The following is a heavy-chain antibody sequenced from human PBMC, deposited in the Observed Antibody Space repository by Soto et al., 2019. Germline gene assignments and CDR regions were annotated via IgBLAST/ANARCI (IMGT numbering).Heavy chain of an antibody. D-gene: IGHD2-2*01. V-gene: IGHV6-1*01. CDR2: TYYRSKWYN. Sequence: SPSRGLEWLGRTYYRSKWYNDYAVSVKSRITINPDTSKNQFSLQLNSVTPEDTAVYYCARGWYQLPHPLYYFDYWGQGTLVTVSS. J-gene: IGHJ4*02. CDR3: ARGWYQLPHPLYYFDY.